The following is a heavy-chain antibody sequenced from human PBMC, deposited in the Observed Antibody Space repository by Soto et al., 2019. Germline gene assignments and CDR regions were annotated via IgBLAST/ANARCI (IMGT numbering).Heavy chain of an antibody. CDR3: ARQIYDSDTGPNFQYYFDS. J-gene: IGHJ4*02. CDR2: INHTGGT. D-gene: IGHD3-22*01. CDR1: GGSVNGYY. Sequence: SETLSLTCAVYGGSVNGYYWNWIRQPPVNGLEWIGEINHTGGTHYNPSFRGHVTISVTKSITTVFLQWSSLRASDTAMYYCARQIYDSDTGPNFQYYFDSWGQGTPVTVSS. V-gene: IGHV4-34*10.